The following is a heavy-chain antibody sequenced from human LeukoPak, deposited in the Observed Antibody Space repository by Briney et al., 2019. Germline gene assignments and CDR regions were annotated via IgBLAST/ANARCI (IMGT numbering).Heavy chain of an antibody. CDR2: ISGSGGST. CDR1: GFTFSSYA. D-gene: IGHD1-26*01. V-gene: IGHV3-23*01. CDR3: AKETSSGNFVTIDC. J-gene: IGHJ4*02. Sequence: QPGGSLRLSCAASGFTFSSYAMSWVRQAPGKGLEWVSAISGSGGSTYYADSVKGRFTIPRDNSKNTLYLQMNSLRAEDTAVYYCAKETSSGNFVTIDCWGQGTLVTVSS.